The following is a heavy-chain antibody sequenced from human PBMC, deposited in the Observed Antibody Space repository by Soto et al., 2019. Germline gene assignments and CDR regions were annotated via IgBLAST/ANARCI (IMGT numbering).Heavy chain of an antibody. J-gene: IGHJ6*02. V-gene: IGHV4-4*02. Sequence: SETLSLTCAVSGGSISSSNWWSWVRQPPGKGLEWIGEIYHSGSTNYNPSLKSRVTISVDKSKNQFSLKLSSVTAADTAVYYCATLIVVVRNYYYGMDVWGQGTTVTVSS. D-gene: IGHD2-15*01. CDR1: GGSISSSNW. CDR3: ATLIVVVRNYYYGMDV. CDR2: IYHSGST.